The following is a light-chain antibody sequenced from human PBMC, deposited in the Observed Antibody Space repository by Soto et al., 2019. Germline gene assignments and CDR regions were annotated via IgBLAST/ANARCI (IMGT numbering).Light chain of an antibody. V-gene: IGKV4-1*01. CDR3: QQYYTTPLLT. J-gene: IGKJ4*01. Sequence: DIVMTQSPDSLAVSLGERAVINCKTSQSLLYRSKNKNYLAWYQQKPGQPPKLLIYWASTRESGVPDRFSGSGSGTDFTLTISSLQAEDVAVYYCQQYYTTPLLTFGGGTKVEIK. CDR1: QSLLYRSKNKNY. CDR2: WAS.